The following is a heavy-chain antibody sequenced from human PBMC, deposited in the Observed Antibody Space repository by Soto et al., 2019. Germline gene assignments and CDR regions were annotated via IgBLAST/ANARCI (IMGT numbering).Heavy chain of an antibody. CDR2: IIPILGIA. CDR3: ARDSYGGVAATGEFDY. Sequence: QVQLVQSGAEVKKPGSSVKVSCKASGGTFSSYTISWVRQAPGQGLEWMGRIIPILGIANYAQKFQGRVTITADKSTSTAYMELSSLRSEDTAVYYCARDSYGGVAATGEFDYWGQGTLVTVSS. J-gene: IGHJ4*02. CDR1: GGTFSSYT. V-gene: IGHV1-69*08. D-gene: IGHD2-15*01.